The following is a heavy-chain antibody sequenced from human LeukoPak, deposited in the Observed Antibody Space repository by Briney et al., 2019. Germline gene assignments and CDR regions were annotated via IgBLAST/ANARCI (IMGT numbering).Heavy chain of an antibody. CDR2: IYSGGST. CDR3: ARVPPVLSGH. J-gene: IGHJ4*02. D-gene: IGHD2-15*01. Sequence: GGSLRLFCAASGFTVSSNYMSWVRQAPGKGLEWVSVIYSGGSTYYADSVKGRFTISTDNSKNTLYLQMNSLIAEDTAVYYCARVPPVLSGHWGQGTLVTVSS. V-gene: IGHV3-66*01. CDR1: GFTVSSNY.